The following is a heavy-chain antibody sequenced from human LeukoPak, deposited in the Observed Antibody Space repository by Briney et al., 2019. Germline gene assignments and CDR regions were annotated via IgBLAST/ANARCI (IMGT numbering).Heavy chain of an antibody. V-gene: IGHV4-39*01. D-gene: IGHD2-15*01. CDR2: IYYSGST. Sequence: PSETLSLTCTVSGVSISSSSYYWAWIRQPPGKGLECIGTIYYSGSTYYNPSLKSRVTISIDRSKNQFSLKLRSATAADLAVYYCACPAVYCSGCSCYMCWGQGTLVTVSS. CDR3: ACPAVYCSGCSCYMC. CDR1: GVSISSSSYY. J-gene: IGHJ4*02.